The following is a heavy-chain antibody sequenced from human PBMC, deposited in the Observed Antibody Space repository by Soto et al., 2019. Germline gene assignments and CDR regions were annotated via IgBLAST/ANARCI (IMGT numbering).Heavy chain of an antibody. Sequence: QVQLVQSGAEVKKPGASVKVSCKASGYTFTSYDINWVRQATGQGLEWMGWMNPNSGNTGYAQKFKGRVTMTRNTSISTAYMELSSLRSEDTAVYYCARDIVLVPAASHGMDVWGQGTTVTVSS. CDR3: ARDIVLVPAASHGMDV. V-gene: IGHV1-8*01. CDR1: GYTFTSYD. CDR2: MNPNSGNT. D-gene: IGHD2-2*01. J-gene: IGHJ6*02.